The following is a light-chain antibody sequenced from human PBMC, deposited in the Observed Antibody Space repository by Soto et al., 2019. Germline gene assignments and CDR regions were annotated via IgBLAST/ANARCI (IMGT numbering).Light chain of an antibody. CDR1: QSVSSN. CDR2: GAS. Sequence: IVMTQSPATLSVSPGEGATLACRASQSVSSNLAWYQQKADQAPRLLIYGASTRATGIPARFSGSGSGTELTLTISSLQSEDFAVYYCQQYNNWPWTFGQGTKVEIK. CDR3: QQYNNWPWT. V-gene: IGKV3-15*01. J-gene: IGKJ1*01.